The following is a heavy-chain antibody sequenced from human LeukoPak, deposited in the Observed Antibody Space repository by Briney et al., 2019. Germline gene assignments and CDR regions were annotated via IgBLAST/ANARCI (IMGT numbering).Heavy chain of an antibody. CDR2: ISSSSSYI. D-gene: IGHD5-18*01. V-gene: IGHV3-21*01. CDR3: ARDGGSYGYHGTWFAP. CDR1: GFTFSSYS. Sequence: GSLRLSCAASGFTFSSYSMNWVRQAPGKGLEWVSSISSSSSYIYYADSVKGRFTTSRDTAKNSLYLQMNSLRAEATAVYYCARDGGSYGYHGTWFAPWGQGTLVTVYS. J-gene: IGHJ5*01.